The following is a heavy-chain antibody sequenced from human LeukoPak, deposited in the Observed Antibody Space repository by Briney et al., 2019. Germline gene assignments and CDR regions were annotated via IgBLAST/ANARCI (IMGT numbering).Heavy chain of an antibody. CDR3: ARDITGSFDY. CDR1: GGSISGTKFY. D-gene: IGHD1-14*01. V-gene: IGHV4-39*07. CDR2: VHYSGRT. J-gene: IGHJ4*02. Sequence: SETLSLTCTVSGGSISGTKFYWGWIRQPPGKGLEWIGSVHYSGRTYYNPSLKSRVTISVDTSKNQFSLKLSSVTAADTAVYYCARDITGSFDYWGQGNLVTVSS.